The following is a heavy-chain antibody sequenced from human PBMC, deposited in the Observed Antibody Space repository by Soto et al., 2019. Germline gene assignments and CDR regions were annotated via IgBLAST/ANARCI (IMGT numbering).Heavy chain of an antibody. CDR2: IYTSGST. J-gene: IGHJ5*02. CDR1: GGSISSYY. CDR3: ARDFISSSWITGGWLDP. V-gene: IGHV4-4*07. D-gene: IGHD6-13*01. Sequence: PSETLSLTCTVSGGSISSYYWSWIRQPAGKGLEWIGRIYTSGSTNYNPSLKSRVTMSVDTSKNQFSLKLSSVTAADTAVYYCARDFISSSWITGGWLDPWGQGTLVTVSS.